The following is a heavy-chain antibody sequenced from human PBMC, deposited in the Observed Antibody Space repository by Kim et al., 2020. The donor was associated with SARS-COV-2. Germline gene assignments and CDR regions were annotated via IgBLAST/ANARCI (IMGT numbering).Heavy chain of an antibody. CDR2: IIPIFGTA. CDR3: ARDRPRNLYGSGNGMDV. J-gene: IGHJ6*02. D-gene: IGHD3-10*01. V-gene: IGHV1-69*13. CDR1: GGTFSSYA. Sequence: SVKVSCKASGGTFSSYAISWVRQAPGQGLEWMGGIIPIFGTANYAQKFQGRVTITADESTSTAYMELSSLRSEDTAVYYCARDRPRNLYGSGNGMDVWGQGTTVTVSS.